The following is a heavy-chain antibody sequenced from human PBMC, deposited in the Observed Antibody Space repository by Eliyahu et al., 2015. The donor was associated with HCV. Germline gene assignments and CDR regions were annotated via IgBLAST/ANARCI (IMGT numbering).Heavy chain of an antibody. D-gene: IGHD6-19*01. CDR2: IHXRGST. CDR3: SSGGGGIAVAGTGGWFDP. J-gene: IGHJ5*02. Sequence: QVQLQESGPGLVKPSETLSLTCTVXGASISTYYWXWIRQPPGKGXEWIGXIHXRGSTNYNPSLKSRXTMSVDTSKNQFSLKLSXVTAADTAVYYCSSGGGGIAVAGTGGWFDPWGQGTLVTVSS. V-gene: IGHV4-59*01. CDR1: GASISTYY.